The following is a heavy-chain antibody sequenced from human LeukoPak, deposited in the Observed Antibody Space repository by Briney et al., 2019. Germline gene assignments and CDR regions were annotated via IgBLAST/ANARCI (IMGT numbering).Heavy chain of an antibody. CDR1: GYTVTSYG. D-gene: IGHD2-2*02. J-gene: IGHJ4*02. V-gene: IGHV1-18*01. Sequence: GASVKVSCKASGYTVTSYGISWVRQAPGQGLEWRGWISAYNGNTKNAQKLQGRVTMTTDTATSTAYMELRSLRSDDTAVYYCAVVPAALPLDYWGQGTLVTVSS. CDR2: ISAYNGNT. CDR3: AVVPAALPLDY.